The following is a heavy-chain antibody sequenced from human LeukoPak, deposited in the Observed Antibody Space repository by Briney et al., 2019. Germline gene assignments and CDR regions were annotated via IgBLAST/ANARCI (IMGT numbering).Heavy chain of an antibody. D-gene: IGHD3-3*01. CDR1: GFTFSSYA. J-gene: IGHJ4*02. CDR3: ARDQKALRFLEWLQPSHSDY. CDR2: ISGSGGST. Sequence: PGGSLRLSCAASGFTFSSYAMSWVRQAPGKGLEWVSAISGSGGSTYYADSVKGRFTISRDNSKNTLYLQMNSLRAEDTAVYYCARDQKALRFLEWLQPSHSDYWGQGTLVTVSS. V-gene: IGHV3-23*01.